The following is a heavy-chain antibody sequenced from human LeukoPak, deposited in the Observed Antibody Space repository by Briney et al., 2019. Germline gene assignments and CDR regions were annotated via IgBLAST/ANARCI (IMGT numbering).Heavy chain of an antibody. CDR3: ARGLFSSEAY. D-gene: IGHD6-19*01. V-gene: IGHV3-7*03. CDR1: GFTVSSNY. Sequence: GGSLRLSCAASGFTVSSNYMSWVRQAPGKGLEWVANIKQDGSEKNYVDSVKGRFTISKDNAKNSVYLQMDNLRAEDTAVYYCARGLFSSEAYWGQGILVTVSS. J-gene: IGHJ4*02. CDR2: IKQDGSEK.